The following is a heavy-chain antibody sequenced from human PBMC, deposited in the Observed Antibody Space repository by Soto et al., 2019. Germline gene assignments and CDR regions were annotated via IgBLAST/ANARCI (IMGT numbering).Heavy chain of an antibody. Sequence: QVKLVESGGGVVQPGRSLRLSCAASGFNVSAYTMHWVRQAPGKGLEWVAVISSDGNHKYYTDSVKGRFTISRDTYTNTLYLQMNSLRAEDTAVYYCARWEQPLFDYWGQGTLVTVSS. D-gene: IGHD1-26*01. V-gene: IGHV3-30-3*01. CDR2: ISSDGNHK. J-gene: IGHJ4*02. CDR3: ARWEQPLFDY. CDR1: GFNVSAYT.